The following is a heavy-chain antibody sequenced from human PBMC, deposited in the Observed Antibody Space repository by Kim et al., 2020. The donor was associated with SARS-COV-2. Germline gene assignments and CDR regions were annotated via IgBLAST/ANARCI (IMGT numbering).Heavy chain of an antibody. Sequence: DNTSLKSRVTISVDTSKNQFSLKLSSVTAADTAVYYCASPKRGYSYGLDYWGQGTLVTVSS. J-gene: IGHJ4*02. CDR3: ASPKRGYSYGLDY. D-gene: IGHD5-18*01. V-gene: IGHV4-31*02.